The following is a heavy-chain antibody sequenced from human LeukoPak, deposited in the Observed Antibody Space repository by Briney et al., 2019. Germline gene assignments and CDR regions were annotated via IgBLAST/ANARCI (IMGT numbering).Heavy chain of an antibody. D-gene: IGHD5-18*01. J-gene: IGHJ4*02. V-gene: IGHV4-59*12. CDR2: IYYSGST. Sequence: PSETLSLTCTVSGGSISNYYGSWIRQPPGKGLEWIGYIYYSGSTNYNPSLESRVTISVDTSKNQFSLKLSSVTAADTAVYYCARDRGSVTRGYSYGYFDYWGQGTLVTVSS. CDR1: GGSISNYY. CDR3: ARDRGSVTRGYSYGYFDY.